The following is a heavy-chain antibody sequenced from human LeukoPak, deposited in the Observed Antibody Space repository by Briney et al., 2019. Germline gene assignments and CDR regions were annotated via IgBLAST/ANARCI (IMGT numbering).Heavy chain of an antibody. CDR3: AELGITMIAGV. J-gene: IGHJ6*04. CDR2: ISSSGSTI. V-gene: IGHV3-48*03. D-gene: IGHD3-22*01. Sequence: GGSLRLSCAASGFTFSSYEMNWVRQAPGEGLVWGSYISSSGSTIYYADSVKGRFTISRDNAKNSLYLQMNSLRAEDTAVYYCAELGITMIAGVWGKGTTVTISS. CDR1: GFTFSSYE.